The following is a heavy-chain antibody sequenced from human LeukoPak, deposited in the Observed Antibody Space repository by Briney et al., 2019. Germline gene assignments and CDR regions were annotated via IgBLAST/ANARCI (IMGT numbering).Heavy chain of an antibody. CDR1: GGSFSGYY. CDR2: INHSGST. J-gene: IGHJ3*02. V-gene: IGHV4-34*01. D-gene: IGHD1-7*01. Sequence: PSETLSLTCAVYGGSFSGYYWSWIRQPPGKGLEWIGEINHSGSTNYNPSLKSRVTISVDTFKNQFSLKLSSVTAADTAVYYCARGQKTSAFDIWGQGTMVTVSS. CDR3: ARGQKTSAFDI.